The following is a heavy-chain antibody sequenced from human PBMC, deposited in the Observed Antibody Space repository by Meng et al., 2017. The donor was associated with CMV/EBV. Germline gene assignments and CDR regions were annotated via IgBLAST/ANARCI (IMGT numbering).Heavy chain of an antibody. CDR2: MYPRDSDI. V-gene: IGHV5-51*01. CDR3: ARPTVVGGRPRTFDY. Sequence: GESLKISCTGSGYSFTSYWIGWVRQTPEKGLEWVGIMYPRDSDIRYSASFQGQVTISADKSISTAYLQWSTLKASDAAIYYCARPTVVGGRPRTFDYWGQGTLVTVSS. J-gene: IGHJ4*02. D-gene: IGHD3-16*01. CDR1: GYSFTSYW.